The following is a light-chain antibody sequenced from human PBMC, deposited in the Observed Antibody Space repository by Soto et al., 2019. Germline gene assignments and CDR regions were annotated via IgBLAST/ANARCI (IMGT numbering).Light chain of an antibody. CDR3: QQYSTLPRT. J-gene: IGKJ2*02. V-gene: IGKV3-20*01. Sequence: DSVLTQSPCTLSLSPGERATLSCRASQSVSNSFFAWYQQKHGQAPRLLIYGVSSRATGIPDRFSGSGSGTDFTLTSSRLEPEDFVVYYCQQYSTLPRTFGQGTKLEVK. CDR1: QSVSNSF. CDR2: GVS.